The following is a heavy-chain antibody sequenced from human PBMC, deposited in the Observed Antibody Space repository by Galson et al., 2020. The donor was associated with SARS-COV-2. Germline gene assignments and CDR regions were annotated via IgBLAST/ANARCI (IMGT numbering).Heavy chain of an antibody. CDR2: ISYDGSNK. V-gene: IGHV3-30*04. Sequence: GGSLRLSCEASGFTFSSYAMHWVRQAPGKGLEWVAVISYDGSNKYYADSVKGRFTISRDNSKNTLYLQMNSLRAEDTAVYYCARGLLWFGELLVGFDYWGQGTLVTVSS. J-gene: IGHJ4*02. D-gene: IGHD3-10*01. CDR1: GFTFSSYA. CDR3: ARGLLWFGELLVGFDY.